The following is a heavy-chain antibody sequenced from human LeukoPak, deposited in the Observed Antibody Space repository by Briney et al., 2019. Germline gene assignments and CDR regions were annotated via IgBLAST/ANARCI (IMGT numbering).Heavy chain of an antibody. CDR2: ITGGSTTV. Sequence: GGSLRLSCEASGFTLSTYWMNWVRQVPGKGLEWIAYITGGSTTVFYADSVTGRFTISRDNAKNSLFLQMDSLRVEDTAVYYCARDSDFWSGALDYWGLGILVTVSS. V-gene: IGHV3-48*04. CDR1: GFTLSTYW. D-gene: IGHD3-3*01. J-gene: IGHJ4*02. CDR3: ARDSDFWSGALDY.